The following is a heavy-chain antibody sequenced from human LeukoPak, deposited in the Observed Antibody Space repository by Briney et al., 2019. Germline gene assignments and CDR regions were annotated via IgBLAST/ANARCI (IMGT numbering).Heavy chain of an antibody. D-gene: IGHD3-22*01. Sequence: MSSETLSLTCAVYGGSFSGYYWSWIRQPPGKGLEWIGEINHSGSTNYNPSLKSRVTISVDTSKNQFSLKLSSVTAADTAVYYCAKAGVRYFDSSGLYAFDFWGQGTTVTVSS. CDR3: AKAGVRYFDSSGLYAFDF. J-gene: IGHJ3*01. CDR1: GGSFSGYY. CDR2: INHSGST. V-gene: IGHV4-34*01.